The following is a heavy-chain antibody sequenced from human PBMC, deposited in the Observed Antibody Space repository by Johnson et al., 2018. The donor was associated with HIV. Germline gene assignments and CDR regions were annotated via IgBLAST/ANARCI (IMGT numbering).Heavy chain of an antibody. Sequence: QVQLVESGGGVVQPGRSLRLSCAASGFPISRFAVHWIRQAPGKGLEWVGVISYDGSKKYYAASVKGRLTVSRDNFKNTLHLQMNSLRGEDTAVYYCARDRGWGYVGGNSWNAFDIWGQGTMVTVSS. J-gene: IGHJ3*02. CDR3: ARDRGWGYVGGNSWNAFDI. V-gene: IGHV3-30-3*01. D-gene: IGHD4-23*01. CDR2: ISYDGSKK. CDR1: GFPISRFA.